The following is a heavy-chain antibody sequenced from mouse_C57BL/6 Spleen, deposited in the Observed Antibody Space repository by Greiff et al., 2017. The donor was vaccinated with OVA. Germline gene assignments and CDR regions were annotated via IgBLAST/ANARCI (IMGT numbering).Heavy chain of an antibody. CDR1: GFNIKDDY. J-gene: IGHJ2*01. CDR2: IDPENGDT. V-gene: IGHV14-4*01. D-gene: IGHD1-1*01. Sequence: EVQRVESGAELVRPGASVKLSCTASGFNIKDDYMHWVKQRPEQGLEWIGWIDPENGDTEYASKFQGKATITADTSSNTAYLQLSSLTSEDTAVYYCTTLITHFDYWGQGTTLTVSS. CDR3: TTLITHFDY.